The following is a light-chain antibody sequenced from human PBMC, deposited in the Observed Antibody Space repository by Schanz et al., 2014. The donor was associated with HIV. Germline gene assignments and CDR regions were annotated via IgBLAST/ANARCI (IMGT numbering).Light chain of an antibody. CDR1: QSVSSY. V-gene: IGKV3D-15*01. J-gene: IGKJ2*01. CDR3: QQYSDWPPST. CDR2: AAS. Sequence: EIVMTQSPATLSVSPGERATLFCRASQSVSSYLAWYQQKPGQAPRLLIYAASSRATGIPDRFSGSGSGADFTLAIRRLEPEDFALYYCQQYSDWPPSTFGQGTKVEIK.